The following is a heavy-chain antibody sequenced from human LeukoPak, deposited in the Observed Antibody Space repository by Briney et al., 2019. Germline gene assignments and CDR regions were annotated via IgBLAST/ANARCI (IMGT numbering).Heavy chain of an antibody. CDR1: GFTFSNAW. Sequence: WGSLTLSCAASGFTFSNAWMSWVRQAPGRGLECVSVISASGSNTDYADSVKGRFTISRDNSKNMVFLQMKSLRAEDTAVYYCAKVVGTGTTPTDYWGQGTLVTVSS. D-gene: IGHD1-1*01. V-gene: IGHV3-23*01. CDR2: ISASGSNT. J-gene: IGHJ4*02. CDR3: AKVVGTGTTPTDY.